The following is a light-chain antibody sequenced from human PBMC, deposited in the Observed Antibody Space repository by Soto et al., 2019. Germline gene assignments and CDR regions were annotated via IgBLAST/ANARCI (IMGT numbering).Light chain of an antibody. Sequence: EIVLTQSPATLSLSPGERATLSCRASQSVSSYLAWYQQKPGQAPRLLIYDASNRATGIPARFSGSGSGTDVTLTISSLEPEDVAVDYCQQRSNWPPFTFGHGTKVDIK. CDR3: QQRSNWPPFT. V-gene: IGKV3-11*01. CDR1: QSVSSY. CDR2: DAS. J-gene: IGKJ3*01.